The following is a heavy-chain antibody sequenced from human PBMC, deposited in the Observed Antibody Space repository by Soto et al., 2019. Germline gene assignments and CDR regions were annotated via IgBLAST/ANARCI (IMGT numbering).Heavy chain of an antibody. CDR3: ARRGSGSYYDY. CDR1: GFTFSSYA. V-gene: IGHV3-23*01. CDR2: ISGSGGST. D-gene: IGHD1-26*01. Sequence: LRLSCAASGFTFSSYAMRWVRQAPVKGLEWVSAISGSGGSTYYADSVKGRFTISRDNSKNTLYLQMNSLRAEDTAVYYCARRGSGSYYDYWGQGTLVTVSS. J-gene: IGHJ4*02.